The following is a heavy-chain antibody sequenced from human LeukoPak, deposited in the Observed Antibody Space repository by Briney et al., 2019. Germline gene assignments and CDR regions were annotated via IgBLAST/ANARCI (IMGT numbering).Heavy chain of an antibody. D-gene: IGHD2-2*01. J-gene: IGHJ4*02. CDR1: GFTFDDYG. V-gene: IGHV3-20*04. CDR3: ARNRYCSSTSCYGLYYFDY. Sequence: PGESLRLSCAASGFTFDDYGMSWVRQAPGKGLEWVSGINWNGGSTGYADSVKGRFTISRDNAKNSLYLQMNSLRAEDTALYYCARNRYCSSTSCYGLYYFDYWGQGTLVTVSS. CDR2: INWNGGST.